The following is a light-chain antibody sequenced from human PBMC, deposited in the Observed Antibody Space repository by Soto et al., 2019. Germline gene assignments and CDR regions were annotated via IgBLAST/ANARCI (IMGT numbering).Light chain of an antibody. Sequence: EIVLTQSPGTLSLSPGVRATLSCRTSQSINSAHLAWYQHKPGRSPRLLLYGTFSRATGIPDRFSGTGSGTDFTLTITRLEPEDFAVYYCQHYGGSSLFGQGTKLEIK. CDR1: QSINSAH. CDR3: QHYGGSSL. V-gene: IGKV3-20*01. CDR2: GTF. J-gene: IGKJ2*01.